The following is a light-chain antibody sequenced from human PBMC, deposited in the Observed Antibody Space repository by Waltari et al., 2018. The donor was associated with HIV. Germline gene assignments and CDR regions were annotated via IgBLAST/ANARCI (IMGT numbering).Light chain of an antibody. J-gene: IGKJ2*01. V-gene: IGKV3-20*01. CDR3: QQYGSSPYT. CDR1: RTVHSNY. CDR2: DAS. Sequence: EIVLTHSPGTLPLSPGERATLSCRASRTVHSNYLSWYQQKPGQAPRLLIYDASNSAAGIPDRFSGSGSGTDFTLTISRLEPEDFAVYYCQQYGSSPYTFGQGTKLEIK.